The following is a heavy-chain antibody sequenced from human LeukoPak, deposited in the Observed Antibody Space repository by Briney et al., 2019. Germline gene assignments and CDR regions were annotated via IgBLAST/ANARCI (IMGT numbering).Heavy chain of an antibody. D-gene: IGHD3-10*01. CDR1: GYIFINYW. Sequence: GESLKISCKGSGYIFINYWIGWVRQMPGKGLEWMGIIYPGDSDTRYSPSFHGQVTISADKSISTAYLQWNSLKASDTAMYYCARQSGSASYRGSYVYWGQGTLVTVSS. J-gene: IGHJ4*02. V-gene: IGHV5-51*01. CDR2: IYPGDSDT. CDR3: ARQSGSASYRGSYVY.